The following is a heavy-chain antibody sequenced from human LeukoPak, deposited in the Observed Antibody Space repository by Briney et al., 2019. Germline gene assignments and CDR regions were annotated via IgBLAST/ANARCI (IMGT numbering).Heavy chain of an antibody. CDR2: IIPIFGTA. CDR3: ARVQVGYNFDWFDP. CDR1: GGTFSSYA. Sequence: GSSVKVSCKASGGTFSSYAISWVRQAPGQGLEWMGGIIPIFGTANYAQKLQGRVTMTTDTSTSTAYMELSSLRSEDTAVYYCARVQVGYNFDWFDPWGQGILVTVSS. V-gene: IGHV1-69*05. D-gene: IGHD5-24*01. J-gene: IGHJ5*02.